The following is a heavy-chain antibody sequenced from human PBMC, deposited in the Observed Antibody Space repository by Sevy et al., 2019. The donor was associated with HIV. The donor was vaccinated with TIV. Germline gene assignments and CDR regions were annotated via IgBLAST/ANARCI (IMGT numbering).Heavy chain of an antibody. Sequence: GGSLRLSCTASGFTFGDYAMSWLRQAPGKGLEWVGFIRSKTYGGTTEYAASVKGRFTISRDDSKNIAYLQINSLKTEDTAVYYCTRVLGTISPYYYFGMDVWGQGTTVTVSS. V-gene: IGHV3-49*03. D-gene: IGHD3-3*01. CDR3: TRVLGTISPYYYFGMDV. CDR2: IRSKTYGGTT. J-gene: IGHJ6*02. CDR1: GFTFGDYA.